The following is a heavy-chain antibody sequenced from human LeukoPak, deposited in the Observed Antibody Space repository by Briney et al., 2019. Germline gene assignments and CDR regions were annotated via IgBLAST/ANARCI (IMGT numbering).Heavy chain of an antibody. V-gene: IGHV4-39*01. D-gene: IGHD1-26*01. CDR3: ARGRPYSGGYHLDY. CDR2: IYYSGST. Sequence: SETLSLTCTISGDSTSSDRYYGGWVRQPPGKGLEWIGNIYYSGSTYYNPSLKSRVTMSVDTSKNQFFLKLNSGTAADTAVYYCARGRPYSGGYHLDYWGQGTLVTVSP. J-gene: IGHJ4*02. CDR1: GDSTSSDRYY.